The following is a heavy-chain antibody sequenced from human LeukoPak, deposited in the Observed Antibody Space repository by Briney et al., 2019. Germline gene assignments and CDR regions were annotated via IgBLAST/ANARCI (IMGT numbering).Heavy chain of an antibody. CDR2: ISGGAGTP. CDR3: AXRRXTVITMDYFDY. D-gene: IGHD4-17*01. V-gene: IGHV3-23*01. CDR1: GFTFSSYA. J-gene: IGHJ4*02. Sequence: GGSLRLSCAASGFTFSSYAMSWVRQAPGKGLEWVSGISGGAGTPYYADSVKGRFTISRDNSKSTLYLQMTSLRAEDTDVYYXAXRRXTVITMDYFDYWGQGTLVTVSS.